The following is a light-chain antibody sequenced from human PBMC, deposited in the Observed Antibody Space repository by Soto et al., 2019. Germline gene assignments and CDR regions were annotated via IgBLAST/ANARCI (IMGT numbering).Light chain of an antibody. CDR2: GTS. CDR1: QSVNRK. V-gene: IGKV3-15*01. Sequence: EIWMTQSPATLSVSPGERATLSCGASQSVNRKLAWYQQKPGQGPRLLIYGTSNRATGIPDRISGSRSGTDLTITISSIETDDFEVYYCQQRKNWPVTFGGGTRLEIK. J-gene: IGKJ5*01. CDR3: QQRKNWPVT.